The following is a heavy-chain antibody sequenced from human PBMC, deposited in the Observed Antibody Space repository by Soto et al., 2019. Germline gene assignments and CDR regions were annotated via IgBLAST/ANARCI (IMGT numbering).Heavy chain of an antibody. CDR2: ISSSSSYT. J-gene: IGHJ4*02. D-gene: IGHD1-26*01. CDR1: GFTFSDYY. CDR3: ARRVVGATDYFEY. V-gene: IGHV3-11*06. Sequence: PGGSLRLSCAASGFTFSDYYMSWIRQAPGKGLEWVSYISSSSSYTNYADSVKGRFTISRGNAKNSLYLQMNSLRAEDTAVYYCARRVVGATDYFEYWGRGTLVTVS.